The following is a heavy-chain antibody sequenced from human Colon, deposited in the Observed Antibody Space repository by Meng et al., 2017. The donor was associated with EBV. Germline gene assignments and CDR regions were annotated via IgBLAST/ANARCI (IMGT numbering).Heavy chain of an antibody. Sequence: QGQRVQSGSGFKKPGASVKVSCKASGYTFTRYPMNWVRQAPGQGLEWMGWISTNTGNPTYAQGFTGRFVFSVDTSVSTAYLQISSLKAEDTAVYYCGTLKYTSGFYGPAYWGQGALVTVFS. J-gene: IGHJ4*02. D-gene: IGHD6-19*01. CDR2: ISTNTGNP. CDR1: GYTFTRYP. CDR3: GTLKYTSGFYGPAY. V-gene: IGHV7-4-1*02.